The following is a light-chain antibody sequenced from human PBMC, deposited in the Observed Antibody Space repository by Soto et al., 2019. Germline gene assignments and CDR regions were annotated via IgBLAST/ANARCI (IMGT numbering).Light chain of an antibody. J-gene: IGKJ5*01. CDR3: QQSSNWPPSIT. CDR2: DAS. Sequence: EIVLTQSPATLSLSPGERATLSCRASQSVSSYLAWYQQKPGQAPRLLIYDASNRATGIPARFSGSGSGTDFTLTISSIEPEDFAVSYCQQSSNWPPSITFGQGTRLAIK. CDR1: QSVSSY. V-gene: IGKV3-11*01.